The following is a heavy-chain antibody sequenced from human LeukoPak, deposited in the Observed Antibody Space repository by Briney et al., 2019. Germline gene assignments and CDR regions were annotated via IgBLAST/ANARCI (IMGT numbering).Heavy chain of an antibody. Sequence: GGSLRLSCAASGFTFNSYWMHWVRQAPGKGLVWVSRISSDGSSTTYADSVKGRFTISRDNAKNTLYLQMNSLRAEDTAVYYCARDNRGIRTYYYMDVWGKGTTVTVSS. CDR2: ISSDGSST. J-gene: IGHJ6*03. D-gene: IGHD2/OR15-2a*01. V-gene: IGHV3-74*01. CDR3: ARDNRGIRTYYYMDV. CDR1: GFTFNSYW.